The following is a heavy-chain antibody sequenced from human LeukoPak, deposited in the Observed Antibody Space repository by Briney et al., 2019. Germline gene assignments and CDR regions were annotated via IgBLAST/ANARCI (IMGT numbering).Heavy chain of an antibody. Sequence: GGSLRLSCAASGFTFSSYSMNWVRQAPGKGLEWVSSISSSSSYIYYADSVKGRFTISRDNAKNSLYLQMNSLRAEDTAVYHCARDRTLYYYDSSGYYYPDAFDIWGQGTMVTVSS. CDR2: ISSSSSYI. CDR3: ARDRTLYYYDSSGYYYPDAFDI. J-gene: IGHJ3*02. CDR1: GFTFSSYS. D-gene: IGHD3-22*01. V-gene: IGHV3-21*01.